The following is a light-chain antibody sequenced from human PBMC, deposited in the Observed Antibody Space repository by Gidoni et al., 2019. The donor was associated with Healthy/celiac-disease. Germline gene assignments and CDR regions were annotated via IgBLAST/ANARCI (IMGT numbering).Light chain of an antibody. CDR2: GPS. V-gene: IGKV3-15*01. J-gene: IGKJ2*01. CDR3: QQYNNWPPYT. Sequence: EIVMTQSPATLSVSPGERATLSCRASQSVRSNLAWYQQKPGQAPRLLIYGPSTRATGIPARFSGSGSGTEFTLTISSLQSEDFAVYYCQQYNNWPPYTFGQGTKLEIK. CDR1: QSVRSN.